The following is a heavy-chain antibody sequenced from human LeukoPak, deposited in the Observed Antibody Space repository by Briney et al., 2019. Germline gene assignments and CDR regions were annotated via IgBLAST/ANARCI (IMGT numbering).Heavy chain of an antibody. Sequence: GGSLGLSCAASGFTFSSYAMHWVRQAPGKGLEWVACIYPDGNNKDYADSVKGRFIISRDNFKNILFLQMNSLRPEDTAVYYCAKDWSGDYNWSDPWGQGTLVTVSS. CDR1: GFTFSSYA. D-gene: IGHD3-3*01. CDR3: AKDWSGDYNWSDP. V-gene: IGHV3-30-3*02. CDR2: IYPDGNNK. J-gene: IGHJ5*02.